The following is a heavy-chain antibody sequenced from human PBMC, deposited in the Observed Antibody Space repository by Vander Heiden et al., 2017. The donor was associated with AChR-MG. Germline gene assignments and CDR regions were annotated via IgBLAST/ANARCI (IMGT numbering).Heavy chain of an antibody. CDR2: ISYDGDNK. CDR3: ARGITVTSPGAWYFDL. V-gene: IGHV3-30-3*01. D-gene: IGHD4-17*01. J-gene: IGHJ2*01. Sequence: QVQPLESGGGVVQPGRSLRLPLSASGFTFSSYAMHWVRQAPGKGLEWVALISYDGDNKYYADSVKGRFTISRDNSKNTLYLRMNSLRVEDTAVYYCARGITVTSPGAWYFDLWGRGTLVTVSS. CDR1: GFTFSSYA.